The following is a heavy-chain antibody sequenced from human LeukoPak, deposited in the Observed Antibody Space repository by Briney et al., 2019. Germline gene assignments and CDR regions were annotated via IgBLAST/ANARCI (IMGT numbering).Heavy chain of an antibody. CDR3: AREAMGYYFGY. V-gene: IGHV3-21*01. Sequence: GGSLRLSCAASGFTFSSYSMNWVRQAPGKGLEWVSSISSSSSYIYYADSVKGRFTISRDNAKNSLFLQMNSLRAEDTAVYYCAREAMGYYFGYWGQGTLVTVSS. J-gene: IGHJ4*02. D-gene: IGHD5-18*01. CDR1: GFTFSSYS. CDR2: ISSSSSYI.